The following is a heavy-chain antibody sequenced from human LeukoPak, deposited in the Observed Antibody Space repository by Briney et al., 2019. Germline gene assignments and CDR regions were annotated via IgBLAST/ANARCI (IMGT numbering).Heavy chain of an antibody. J-gene: IGHJ4*02. CDR2: FDPEDGET. V-gene: IGHV1-24*01. CDR1: GYTLTELS. D-gene: IGHD3-22*01. CDR3: ATDLSGFYYFDY. Sequence: ASVKVSCKVSGYTLTELSMHWVRQVPGEGLEWMGGFDPEDGETIYAQKFQGRVTMTEDTSTDTAYMELSSLRSEDTAVYYCATDLSGFYYFDYWGQGTLVTVSS.